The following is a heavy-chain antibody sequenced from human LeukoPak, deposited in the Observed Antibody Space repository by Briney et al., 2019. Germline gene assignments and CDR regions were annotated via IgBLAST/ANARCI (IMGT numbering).Heavy chain of an antibody. V-gene: IGHV3-30-3*01. J-gene: IGHJ4*02. Sequence: GGSLRLSCAASGFTFSSYAMHWVRQAPGKGLEWVAVISYDGSNKYYADSVKGRFTISRDNSKNTLYLQMNSLRAEDTAVYYCARGSPRIAVAGFCFDYWGQGTLVTVSS. CDR1: GFTFSSYA. CDR2: ISYDGSNK. D-gene: IGHD6-19*01. CDR3: ARGSPRIAVAGFCFDY.